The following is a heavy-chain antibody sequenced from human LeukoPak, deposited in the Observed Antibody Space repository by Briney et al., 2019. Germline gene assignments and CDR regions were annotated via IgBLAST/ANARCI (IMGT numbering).Heavy chain of an antibody. Sequence: SGTLSLTCAVYGGSFSGYYWSWIRQPPGKGLEWIGEINHSGSTNYNPSLKSRVTISVDTSKNQFSLKLSSVTAADTAVYYCARGAPQDIVVVPAAPSFDYWGQGTLVTVSS. D-gene: IGHD2-2*01. V-gene: IGHV4-34*01. CDR1: GGSFSGYY. CDR2: INHSGST. J-gene: IGHJ4*02. CDR3: ARGAPQDIVVVPAAPSFDY.